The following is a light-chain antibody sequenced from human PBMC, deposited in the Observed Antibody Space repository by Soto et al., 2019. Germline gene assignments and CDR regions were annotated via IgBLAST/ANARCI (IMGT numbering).Light chain of an antibody. CDR1: QSVSTY. Sequence: EIVLTQSPATLSLSPGERATLSCRASQSVSTYLAWYQQKPGQAPRLLIYDASNRATGIPARFSGSGSGTDSTLTISSLEPEDFAVYYCQQRSNWPPTWTSGQGTKVEI. V-gene: IGKV3-11*01. J-gene: IGKJ1*01. CDR3: QQRSNWPPTWT. CDR2: DAS.